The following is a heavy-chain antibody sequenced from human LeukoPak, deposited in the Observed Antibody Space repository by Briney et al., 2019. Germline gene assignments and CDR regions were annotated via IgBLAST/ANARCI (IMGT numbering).Heavy chain of an antibody. V-gene: IGHV4-59*11. D-gene: IGHD1-14*01. CDR3: AKGGPEASAGLSWFDP. Sequence: SETLSLTCTVSGGSISNHYWSWIRQPPGKGLEWIGYIFYSGRTSYNPSLKSRVTISVDTSKSQFSLKLSSVTAADTAVYYCAKGGPEASAGLSWFDPWGQGILVTVSS. CDR1: GGSISNHY. J-gene: IGHJ5*02. CDR2: IFYSGRT.